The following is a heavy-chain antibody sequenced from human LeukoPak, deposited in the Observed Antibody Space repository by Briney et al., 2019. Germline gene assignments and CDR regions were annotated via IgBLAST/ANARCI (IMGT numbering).Heavy chain of an antibody. V-gene: IGHV3-48*04. CDR1: GFTFSSYS. D-gene: IGHD3-16*01. CDR3: ARDSAILRSDMDV. Sequence: PGGSLRLSCAASGFTFSSYSMNWVRQAPGKGLEWVSYISSSSSTIYYADSVKGRLTISRDNAKNSLYLQMNSLRAEDTAVYYCARDSAILRSDMDVWGQGTTVTVSS. J-gene: IGHJ6*02. CDR2: ISSSSSTI.